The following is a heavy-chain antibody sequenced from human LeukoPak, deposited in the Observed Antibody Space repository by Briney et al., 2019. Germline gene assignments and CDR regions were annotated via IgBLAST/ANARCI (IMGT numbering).Heavy chain of an antibody. CDR1: GYTFTGYY. D-gene: IGHD3-22*01. V-gene: IGHV1-2*02. J-gene: IGHJ6*02. Sequence: ASVKVSFKASGYTFTGYYMHWVRQAPGQGLEWMGWINPNSGGTNYAQKFQGRVTMTRDTSISTAYMELSRLRSDDTAVYYCARERITMIVVVPNDYYYGMDVWGQGTTVTVSS. CDR3: ARERITMIVVVPNDYYYGMDV. CDR2: INPNSGGT.